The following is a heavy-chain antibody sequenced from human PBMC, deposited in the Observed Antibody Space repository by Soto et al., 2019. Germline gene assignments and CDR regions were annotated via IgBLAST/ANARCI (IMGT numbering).Heavy chain of an antibody. V-gene: IGHV1-2*02. CDR1: GYTFSDYF. J-gene: IGHJ6*02. Sequence: QVQLVQSGAEVKKSGASVKVSCKASGYTFSDYFIQWLRQAPGQGLEWVAWINPKTAATKYAKKFQDRVTLTSDTSFSTAYVELTRLRPDDTAVYYCARIKWGLDYYSGMDVWGQGTAVTVSS. D-gene: IGHD1-26*01. CDR2: INPKTAAT. CDR3: ARIKWGLDYYSGMDV.